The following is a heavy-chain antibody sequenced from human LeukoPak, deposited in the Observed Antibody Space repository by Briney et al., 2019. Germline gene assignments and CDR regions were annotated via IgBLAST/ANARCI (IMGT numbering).Heavy chain of an antibody. Sequence: SETLSLTCAVYGGSFSGYYWSWIRQPPGKGLEWIGEINHSGSTNYNPSLKSRVTISLDTSKNQFSLKLSSVTAADTAVYYCARRYSSGWGLDYWGQGTLVTVSS. CDR2: INHSGST. CDR3: ARRYSSGWGLDY. J-gene: IGHJ4*02. CDR1: GGSFSGYY. D-gene: IGHD6-19*01. V-gene: IGHV4-34*01.